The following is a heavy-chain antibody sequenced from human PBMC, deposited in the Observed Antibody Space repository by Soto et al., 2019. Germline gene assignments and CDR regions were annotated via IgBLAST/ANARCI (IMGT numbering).Heavy chain of an antibody. CDR3: VVYSSSSGRHFDY. CDR1: GFSFSISP. D-gene: IGHD6-6*01. CDR2: ISYDGTNK. V-gene: IGHV3-30-3*01. Sequence: GRSLRLSCAASGFSFSISPMHWVRQAPGKGPEWVALISYDGTNKFYADSVKGRFTISRDNSKSTLYLQVDSLRPEDTAIYYCVVYSSSSGRHFDYWGQGTLVTVSS. J-gene: IGHJ4*02.